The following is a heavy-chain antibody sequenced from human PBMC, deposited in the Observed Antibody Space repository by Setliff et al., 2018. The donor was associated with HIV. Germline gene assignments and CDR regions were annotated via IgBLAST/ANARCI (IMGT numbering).Heavy chain of an antibody. CDR1: GGTLSNYV. CDR2: IIPMYNIP. V-gene: IGHV1-69*13. Sequence: SVMVSCKTSGGTLSNYVIAWVRQAPGQGLEWMGMIIPMYNIPAYAQKFQGRVTFTADESTSTAYMELSSLSSEDTAVYYCARDQTGVAAAAFGGGSAWSDEGFDIWGQGTMVTVSS. J-gene: IGHJ3*02. CDR3: ARDQTGVAAAAFGGGSAWSDEGFDI. D-gene: IGHD6-13*01.